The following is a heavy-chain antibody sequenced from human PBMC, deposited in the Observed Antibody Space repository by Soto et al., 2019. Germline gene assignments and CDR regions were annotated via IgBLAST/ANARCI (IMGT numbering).Heavy chain of an antibody. Sequence: SQTLSLTCVISGDSVSSNSAAWNWIRQSPSRGLEWLGRTYYRSKWYNDYAVSVKSRITINPDTSKNQFSLQLNSVTPEDTAVYYCAREVTSVGGEEAWFDPWGQGTLVTVSS. V-gene: IGHV6-1*01. CDR1: GDSVSSNSAA. CDR3: AREVTSVGGEEAWFDP. CDR2: TYYRSKWYN. J-gene: IGHJ5*02. D-gene: IGHD5-18*01.